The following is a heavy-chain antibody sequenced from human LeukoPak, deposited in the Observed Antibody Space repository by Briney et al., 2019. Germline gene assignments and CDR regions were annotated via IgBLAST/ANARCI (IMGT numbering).Heavy chain of an antibody. J-gene: IGHJ4*02. CDR1: GGSISSYY. Sequence: PSETLSLTCTVSGGSISSYYWSWIRQPPGKGLEWIGYIYYSGNTNYNPSLKSRVTISVDTSKNQFSLKLSSVTAADTAVYYCARGRVVPAAMGFDYWGQGTLVTVSS. CDR2: IYYSGNT. V-gene: IGHV4-59*01. CDR3: ARGRVVPAAMGFDY. D-gene: IGHD2-2*01.